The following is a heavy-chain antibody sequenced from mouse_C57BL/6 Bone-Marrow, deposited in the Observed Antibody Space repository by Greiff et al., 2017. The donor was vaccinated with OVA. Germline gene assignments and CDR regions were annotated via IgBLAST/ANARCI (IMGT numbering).Heavy chain of an antibody. D-gene: IGHD2-3*01. CDR1: GYTFTDYY. Sequence: EVQRVESGPVLVKPGASVKMSCKASGYTFTDYYMNWVKQSHGKSLEWIGVINPYNGGTSYNQKFKGKATLTVDKSSSTAYMELNSLTSEDSAVYYCARERWLLQWAWFAYWGQGTLVTVSA. J-gene: IGHJ3*01. CDR2: INPYNGGT. CDR3: ARERWLLQWAWFAY. V-gene: IGHV1-19*01.